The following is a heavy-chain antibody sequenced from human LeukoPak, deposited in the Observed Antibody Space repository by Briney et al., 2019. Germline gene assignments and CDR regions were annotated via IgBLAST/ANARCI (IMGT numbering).Heavy chain of an antibody. V-gene: IGHV1-46*01. Sequence: ASVKVSCKASGYTFTSYYMHWVRQAPGQGLEWMGIINPSGGSTSYAQKFQGRVTMTRDTSTSTVYMELSSLRSEGTAVYYCARGRRSYYDSSGYIAYFQHWGQGTLVTVSS. CDR2: INPSGGST. CDR1: GYTFTSYY. J-gene: IGHJ1*01. CDR3: ARGRRSYYDSSGYIAYFQH. D-gene: IGHD3-22*01.